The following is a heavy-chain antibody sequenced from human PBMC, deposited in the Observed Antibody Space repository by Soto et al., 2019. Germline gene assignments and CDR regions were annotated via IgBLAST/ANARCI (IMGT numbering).Heavy chain of an antibody. Sequence: GGSLRLSCAASGFTFSSYAMGWVRQAPGKGREWVSAISGSGGSTYYADSVKDRFTISRDNSKNTLYLQMNSLRAEDTAVYYCAKGGGSGSYYLFDYWGQGTLVTVSS. D-gene: IGHD1-26*01. CDR3: AKGGGSGSYYLFDY. CDR1: GFTFSSYA. J-gene: IGHJ4*02. V-gene: IGHV3-23*01. CDR2: ISGSGGST.